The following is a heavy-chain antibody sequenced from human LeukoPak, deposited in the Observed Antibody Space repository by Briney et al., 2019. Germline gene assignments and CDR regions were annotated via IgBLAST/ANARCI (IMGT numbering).Heavy chain of an antibody. Sequence: SETLSLTCTVSGGSINTYYWTWIRQPAGRGLEWIGRIYTSGSTNYNPSLKSRVTMSVDTSKNQFSLKLSSVTAADTAVYYCARAPIDSAMKDYYDSSGYPHYFDYWGQGTPVTVSS. CDR2: IYTSGST. CDR1: GGSINTYY. D-gene: IGHD3-22*01. J-gene: IGHJ4*02. CDR3: ARAPIDSAMKDYYDSSGYPHYFDY. V-gene: IGHV4-4*07.